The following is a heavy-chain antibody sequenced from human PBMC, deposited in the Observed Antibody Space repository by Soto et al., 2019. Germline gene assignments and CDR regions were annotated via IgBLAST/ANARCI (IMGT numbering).Heavy chain of an antibody. V-gene: IGHV4-39*01. D-gene: IGHD3-22*01. CDR3: ARDFFDSSDYTTNWFDP. CDR1: GGSISSSSYY. J-gene: IGHJ5*02. CDR2: IYYSGST. Sequence: SETLSLTCTVSGGSISSSSYYWGWIRQPPGKGLEWIGSIYYSGSTYYNPSLKSRVTISVDTSKNQFSLKLSSVTAADAALYYCARDFFDSSDYTTNWFDPWGQGTLVTVSS.